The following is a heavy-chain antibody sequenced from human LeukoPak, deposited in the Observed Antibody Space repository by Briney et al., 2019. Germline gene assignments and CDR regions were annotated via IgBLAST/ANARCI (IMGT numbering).Heavy chain of an antibody. J-gene: IGHJ4*02. V-gene: IGHV4-59*01. CDR2: VHSSGST. Sequence: XFRQPPXXGLECIGYVHSSGSTKYNSSLGSRVTISMDTSRNQFSLKLSSVTAADTAVYFCTRGGGWLIDFWGRGTLVTVSS. D-gene: IGHD5-24*01. CDR3: TRGGGWLIDF.